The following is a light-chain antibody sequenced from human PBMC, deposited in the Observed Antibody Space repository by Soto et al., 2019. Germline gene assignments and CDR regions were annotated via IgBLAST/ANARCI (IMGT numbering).Light chain of an antibody. V-gene: IGLV2-14*03. Sequence: QSALTQPASVSGSPVQSITISCTGTSSDVGSYNYVSWYQHHPGKVPQLMIYDVSNRPSGVSNRFSGSKSGNTASLTISGLQAEDEADYYCSSYTSSNTYVFGTGTKVTVL. J-gene: IGLJ1*01. CDR1: SSDVGSYNY. CDR2: DVS. CDR3: SSYTSSNTYV.